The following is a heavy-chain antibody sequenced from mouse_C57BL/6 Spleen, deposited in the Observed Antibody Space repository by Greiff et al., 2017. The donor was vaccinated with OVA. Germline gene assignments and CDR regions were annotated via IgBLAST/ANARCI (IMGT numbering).Heavy chain of an antibody. D-gene: IGHD5-5*01. CDR1: GFTFSDYG. Sequence: EVQLVESGGGLVKPGGSLKLSCAASGFTFSDYGMHWVRQAPEKGLEWVASISSGSSTIYYADKVKGRFTLSRENAKNTLFMQMTSLWSEDTAMYYCARQTTSYYFDYWGQGTTLTVSS. CDR3: ARQTTSYYFDY. CDR2: ISSGSSTI. V-gene: IGHV5-17*01. J-gene: IGHJ2*01.